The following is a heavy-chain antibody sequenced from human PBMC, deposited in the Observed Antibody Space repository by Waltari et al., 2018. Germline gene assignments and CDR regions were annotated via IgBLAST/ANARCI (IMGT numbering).Heavy chain of an antibody. V-gene: IGHV3-21*01. CDR3: ATAATRLNFFDY. Sequence: EVQLVESGVGLVKPGGSLRLSCAASGFTFSGYTMTWVRQAPGKGMEWVSSISSGRTYIHYADSVKGRFTISRDNAKNSLYLQMDSLRAGDTAIYYCATAATRLNFFDYWGQGTLVTVSS. CDR1: GFTFSGYT. CDR2: ISSGRTYI. D-gene: IGHD1-26*01. J-gene: IGHJ4*02.